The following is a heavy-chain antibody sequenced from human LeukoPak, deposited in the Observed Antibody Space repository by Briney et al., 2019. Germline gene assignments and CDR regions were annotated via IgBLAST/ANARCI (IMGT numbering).Heavy chain of an antibody. J-gene: IGHJ6*03. CDR2: MSYDGSNE. CDR3: ARDQTDCSSTSCYRRYYYYYYYMDV. V-gene: IGHV3-30*01. D-gene: IGHD2-2*01. CDR1: GFTFSSYA. Sequence: GGSLRLSCAASGFTFSSYALHWVRQVPGKGLEWVALMSYDGSNEYYADSVRGRFTISRDNSKNTLYLQMNSLRAEDTAVYYCARDQTDCSSTSCYRRYYYYYYYMDVWGKGTTVTVSS.